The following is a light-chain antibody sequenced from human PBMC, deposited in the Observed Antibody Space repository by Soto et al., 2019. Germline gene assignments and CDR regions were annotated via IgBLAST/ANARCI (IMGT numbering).Light chain of an antibody. CDR1: QSISSY. V-gene: IGKV1-39*01. Sequence: DIQMTQSASSLSASVGDRVTITCRASQSISSYLDWYQQKPGKAPKLLIYAASSLQIGVPSRFSGSGSGTDFASTISTSQSEDFATYYSQQRYGTRFLYSFGRGTKVEIK. J-gene: IGKJ2*01. CDR2: AAS. CDR3: QQRYGTRFLYS.